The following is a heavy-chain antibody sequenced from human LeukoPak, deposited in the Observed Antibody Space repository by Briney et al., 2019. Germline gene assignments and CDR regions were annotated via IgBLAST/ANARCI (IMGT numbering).Heavy chain of an antibody. V-gene: IGHV4-38-2*02. CDR3: ARRDGYSYGRYAFDI. J-gene: IGHJ3*02. CDR1: GYSISSGYY. CDR2: IYHSGST. Sequence: SETLSLTCTVSGYSISSGYYWGWIRQPPGKGLEWIGSIYHSGSTYYNPSLKSRVTISVDTSKNQFSLKLSSVTAADTAVYYCARRDGYSYGRYAFDIWGQGTMVTVSS. D-gene: IGHD5-18*01.